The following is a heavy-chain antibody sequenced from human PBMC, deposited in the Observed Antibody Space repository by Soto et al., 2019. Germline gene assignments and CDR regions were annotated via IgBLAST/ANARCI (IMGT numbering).Heavy chain of an antibody. J-gene: IGHJ5*02. CDR1: GFTFSSYA. CDR2: ISGSGAST. D-gene: IGHD2-15*01. Sequence: EVQLLESGGGLVQPGGSLRLSCAASGFTFSSYAMSWVRQAPGKGLEWVSTISGSGASTYYADSVKGRFTISRDNSKNTRYLPMNSLRAEDTAVYYCAKGPGQYCSGGSCAPGFDPWGQGTLVTVSS. V-gene: IGHV3-23*01. CDR3: AKGPGQYCSGGSCAPGFDP.